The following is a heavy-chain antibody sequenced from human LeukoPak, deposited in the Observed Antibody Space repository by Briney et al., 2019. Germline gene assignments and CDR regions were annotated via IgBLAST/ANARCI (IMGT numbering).Heavy chain of an antibody. D-gene: IGHD1-1*01. V-gene: IGHV4-39*02. Sequence: SETLSLTCTVPGGSISSSTYCWGWIRQPPGKGLEWIGSIYYSGSTHYNPSLNSRVTISVDTSKNQFSLKLSSVTAADTAVYYCARETGTLPMGYDYWGQGTLVTVSS. J-gene: IGHJ4*02. CDR3: ARETGTLPMGYDY. CDR1: GGSISSSTYC. CDR2: IYYSGST.